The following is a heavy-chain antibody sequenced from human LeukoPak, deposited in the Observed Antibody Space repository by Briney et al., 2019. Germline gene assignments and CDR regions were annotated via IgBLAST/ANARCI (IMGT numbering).Heavy chain of an antibody. D-gene: IGHD2-2*01. CDR2: ISGSGGST. CDR3: ALTGYCSSTSCFFDY. CDR1: GFTFSSYA. J-gene: IGHJ4*02. V-gene: IGHV3-23*01. Sequence: GGSLRLSCAASGFTFSSYAMSWVREAPGKGREWVSAISGSGGSTYYADSVKGRFTISRDNSKNTLYLQMNSLRAEDTAVSYCALTGYCSSTSCFFDYWGQGTLVTVSS.